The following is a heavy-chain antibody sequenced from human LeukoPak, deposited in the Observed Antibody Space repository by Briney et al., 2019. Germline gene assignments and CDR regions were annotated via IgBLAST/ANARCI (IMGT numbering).Heavy chain of an antibody. D-gene: IGHD3-3*01. V-gene: IGHV3-11*01. CDR1: GLTFSDYH. Sequence: GGSLRLSCAASGLTFSDYHMSRIRRAPGKGLEWVSHISDNGRTKYYANSVQGRFTVSRDNAKNSLYLQMNSLRADDTAVYYCATVHFGYFTFWGQGTLVPVSS. CDR2: ISDNGRTK. J-gene: IGHJ4*02. CDR3: ATVHFGYFTF.